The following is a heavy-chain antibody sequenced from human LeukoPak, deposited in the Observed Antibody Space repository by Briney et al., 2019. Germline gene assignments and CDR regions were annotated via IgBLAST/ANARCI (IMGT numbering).Heavy chain of an antibody. Sequence: PGGSLRLSCTTSGFTFSGCTMNWVRQAPGKGLEWVSSISGSSSYIFYADSVKGRFTISRDNAENSLYLQVRYLRAEDTAVYYCARGGRFLDYWGQGTPVTVSS. D-gene: IGHD3-3*01. CDR2: ISGSSSYI. J-gene: IGHJ4*02. CDR3: ARGGRFLDY. CDR1: GFTFSGCT. V-gene: IGHV3-21*01.